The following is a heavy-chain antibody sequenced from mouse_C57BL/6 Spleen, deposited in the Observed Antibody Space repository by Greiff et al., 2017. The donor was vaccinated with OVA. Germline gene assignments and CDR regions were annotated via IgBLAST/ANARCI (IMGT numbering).Heavy chain of an antibody. J-gene: IGHJ4*01. CDR3: TGIYYYGSRIDYYAMDY. D-gene: IGHD1-1*01. Sequence: QVTLKVSGAELVRPGASVTLSCKASGYTFTDYEMHWVKQTPVHGLEWIGAIDPETGGTAYNQKFKGKAILTADKSSSTAYMELRSLTSEDSAVYYCTGIYYYGSRIDYYAMDYWGQGTSVTVSS. CDR1: GYTFTDYE. V-gene: IGHV1-15*01. CDR2: IDPETGGT.